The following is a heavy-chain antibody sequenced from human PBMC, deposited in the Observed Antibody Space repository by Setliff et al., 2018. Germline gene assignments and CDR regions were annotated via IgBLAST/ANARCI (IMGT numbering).Heavy chain of an antibody. Sequence: SETLSLTCSVSGASIRSHYWSWIRQSSGKDLEWIGTIYETGSTDYNPSLKSRVTISTDTSKNQFSLNLSSMTAADTAVYYCATARLRNFDWLLHFDHWGQGAQVTVS. D-gene: IGHD3-9*01. J-gene: IGHJ4*02. V-gene: IGHV4-59*11. CDR2: IYETGST. CDR1: GASIRSHY. CDR3: ATARLRNFDWLLHFDH.